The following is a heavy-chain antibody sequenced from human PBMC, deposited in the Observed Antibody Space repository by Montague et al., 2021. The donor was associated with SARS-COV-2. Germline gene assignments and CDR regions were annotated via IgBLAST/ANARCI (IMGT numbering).Heavy chain of an antibody. Sequence: SETLSLTCAVSGGSISSPNWWTWVRLPPGKGLEWVGEIYYTGNTNYKPSLKSRVTMFVDKSRNHFSLRLTSATAADTAIYYCARGGSELSDLDYWGQGTMVTVSS. J-gene: IGHJ4*02. CDR3: ARGGSELSDLDY. CDR2: IYYTGNT. D-gene: IGHD3-16*01. CDR1: GGSISSPNW. V-gene: IGHV4-4*02.